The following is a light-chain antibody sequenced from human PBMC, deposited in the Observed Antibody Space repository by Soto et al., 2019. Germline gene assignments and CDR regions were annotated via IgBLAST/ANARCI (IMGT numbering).Light chain of an antibody. V-gene: IGKV3-11*01. CDR2: DTS. CDR3: QQRSNWPPT. Sequence: EIVLTQSPATLSLSPGERATLSCRASQDITYYLAWYQQKPGQAPRLLIYDTSTTATGFPARFSGSGSGTDFTLTITSLEPEDFAIYYCQQRSNWPPTFGGGTKVEIK. J-gene: IGKJ4*01. CDR1: QDITYY.